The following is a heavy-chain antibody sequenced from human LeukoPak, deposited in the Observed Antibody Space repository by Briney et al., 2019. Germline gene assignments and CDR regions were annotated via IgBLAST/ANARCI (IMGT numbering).Heavy chain of an antibody. V-gene: IGHV4-59*12. D-gene: IGHD5-24*01. CDR2: IYYSGST. CDR1: GGSIRSYY. Sequence: PSETLSLTCTVSGGSIRSYYWSWIRQPPGKGLEWIAYIYYSGSTNYNPSLKSRVTISVDTSKNQFSLKLSSVTAADTAVYYCARNGYNYRPFDYWGQGTLVTVSS. J-gene: IGHJ4*02. CDR3: ARNGYNYRPFDY.